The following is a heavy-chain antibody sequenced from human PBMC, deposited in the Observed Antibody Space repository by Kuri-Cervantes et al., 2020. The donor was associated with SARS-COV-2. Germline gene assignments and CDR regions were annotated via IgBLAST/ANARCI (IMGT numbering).Heavy chain of an antibody. CDR3: ARWTANYDSSGYYL. J-gene: IGHJ5*02. Sequence: ASVKVSCKVSGYTLTELSMHWVRQAPGKGLEWMGGFDPEDGETIYAQKFQGRVTMTTDTSTSTAYMELRSLRSDDTAVYYCARWTANYDSSGYYLWGQGTLVTVSS. V-gene: IGHV1-24*01. CDR1: GYTLTELS. CDR2: FDPEDGET. D-gene: IGHD3-22*01.